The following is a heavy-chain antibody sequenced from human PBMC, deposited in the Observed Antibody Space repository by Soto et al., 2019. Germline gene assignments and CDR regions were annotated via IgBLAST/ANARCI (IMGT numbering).Heavy chain of an antibody. CDR1: GFTFSSYA. CDR3: ASPNGEHQMVPEYYYYGMDV. D-gene: IGHD2-8*01. J-gene: IGHJ6*02. Sequence: GGSLRLSCAASGFTFSSYAMSWVRQAPGKGLEWVSAISGSGGSTYYADSVKGRFTISRDNSKNTLYLQMNSLRAEDTAVYYCASPNGEHQMVPEYYYYGMDVWGQGTPVTVYS. V-gene: IGHV3-23*01. CDR2: ISGSGGST.